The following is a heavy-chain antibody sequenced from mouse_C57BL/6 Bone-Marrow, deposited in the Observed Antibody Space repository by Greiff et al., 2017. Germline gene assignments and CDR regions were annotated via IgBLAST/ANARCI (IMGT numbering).Heavy chain of an antibody. Sequence: VKLMESGPELVKPGASVKLSCKASGYTFTSYDINWVKQRPGQGLEWIGWIYPRDGSTKYNEKFKGKATLTVDTSSSTAYMELHSLTSEDSAVYFCARGATVVAKDYWGQGTTLTVSA. V-gene: IGHV1-85*01. CDR1: GYTFTSYD. D-gene: IGHD1-1*01. J-gene: IGHJ2*01. CDR2: IYPRDGST. CDR3: ARGATVVAKDY.